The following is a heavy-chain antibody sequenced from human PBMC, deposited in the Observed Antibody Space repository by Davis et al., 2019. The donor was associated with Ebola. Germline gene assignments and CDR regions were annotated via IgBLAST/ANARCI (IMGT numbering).Heavy chain of an antibody. J-gene: IGHJ4*02. Sequence: AASVKVSCKASGYTFTSYYMHWVRQAPGQGLEWMGIINPSGGSTSYAQKFQGRVTMTTDTSTSTAYMELRSLRSDDTAVYYCARVGDGYNSGYWGQGTLVTVSS. V-gene: IGHV1-46*01. D-gene: IGHD5-24*01. CDR2: INPSGGST. CDR3: ARVGDGYNSGY. CDR1: GYTFTSYY.